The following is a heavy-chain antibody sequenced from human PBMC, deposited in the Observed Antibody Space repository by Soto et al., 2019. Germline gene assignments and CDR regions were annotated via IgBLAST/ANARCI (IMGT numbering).Heavy chain of an antibody. J-gene: IGHJ4*02. CDR3: ASHLLPTNWGGGYFDY. D-gene: IGHD7-27*01. Sequence: QLQLQESGPGLVKPSETLSLTCFVSGGSISSNNYYWGWIRQPPGKGLEWIGSMSYSRSTYYNPSLKSRVTISVDTSKNQFSLKLTSVTAADTAGDYCASHLLPTNWGGGYFDYWGQGPLVTVSS. CDR1: GGSISSNNYY. CDR2: MSYSRST. V-gene: IGHV4-39*01.